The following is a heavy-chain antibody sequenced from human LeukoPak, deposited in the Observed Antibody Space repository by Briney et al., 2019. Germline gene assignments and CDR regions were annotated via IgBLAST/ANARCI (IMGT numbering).Heavy chain of an antibody. CDR2: ISSSGSTT. V-gene: IGHV3-48*03. D-gene: IGHD2-21*02. Sequence: PGGSLRLSCAASGFTFSSYEMNWVRQAPGKGLEWVSYISSSGSTTYYADSVKGRFTISRDNSKNTLYLQMNSLRAEDTAVYYCAKGGPYCGGDCYSGYYYYMDVWGKGTTVTISS. J-gene: IGHJ6*03. CDR3: AKGGPYCGGDCYSGYYYYMDV. CDR1: GFTFSSYE.